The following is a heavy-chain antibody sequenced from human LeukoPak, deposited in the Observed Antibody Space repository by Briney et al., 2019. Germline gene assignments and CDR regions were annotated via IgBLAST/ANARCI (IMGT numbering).Heavy chain of an antibody. CDR3: ARGSRGDIVVVPAAEDGWLDP. J-gene: IGHJ5*02. V-gene: IGHV4-34*01. Sequence: SETLSLTCAVYGGSFSGYYWSWIRQPPGKGLEWIVEINHSGSTNYNPSLKSRVTISVDTSKNQFSLKLSSVTAADTAVYYCARGSRGDIVVVPAAEDGWLDPWGQGTLVTVSS. D-gene: IGHD2-2*01. CDR1: GGSFSGYY. CDR2: INHSGST.